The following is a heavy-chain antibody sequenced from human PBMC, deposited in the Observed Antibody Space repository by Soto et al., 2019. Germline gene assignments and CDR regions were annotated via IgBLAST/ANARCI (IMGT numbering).Heavy chain of an antibody. CDR1: GFTFSSYG. CDR2: IWYDRSNK. J-gene: IGHJ4*02. Sequence: GGSLRLSCAASGFTFSSYGMHWVRQAPGKGLEWVAVIWYDRSNKYYADSVKGRFTISRDNSKNTLYLQMNSLRAEDTAVYYCAREVLRYFDWSEAIDYWGQGTLVTVSS. D-gene: IGHD3-9*01. V-gene: IGHV3-33*01. CDR3: AREVLRYFDWSEAIDY.